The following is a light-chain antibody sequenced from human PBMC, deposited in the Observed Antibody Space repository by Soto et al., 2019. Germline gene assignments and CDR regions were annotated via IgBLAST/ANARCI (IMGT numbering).Light chain of an antibody. Sequence: EIVLTQSPGTLSLSPGERATLSCRASQSVSSSNLAWYQQKPGQAPSLLIYGASSRATGIPDRFSGSGSGTDFPLTFSRLEPEDFAVYSCQQYGSSLPFGGGTRVDIK. CDR2: GAS. CDR1: QSVSSSN. CDR3: QQYGSSLP. J-gene: IGKJ4*01. V-gene: IGKV3-20*01.